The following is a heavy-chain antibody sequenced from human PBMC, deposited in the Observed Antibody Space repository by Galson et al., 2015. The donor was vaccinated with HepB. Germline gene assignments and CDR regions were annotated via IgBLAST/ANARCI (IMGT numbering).Heavy chain of an antibody. J-gene: IGHJ3*02. V-gene: IGHV1-69*13. Sequence: SVKVSCKASGGTFSSYAISWVRQAPGQGLEWMGGIIPIFGTANYAQKFQGRVTITADESTSTAYMELSSLRSEDTAVYYCARDRGLIAAPAHDAFDIWGQGTMVTVSS. D-gene: IGHD6-6*01. CDR1: GGTFSSYA. CDR2: IIPIFGTA. CDR3: ARDRGLIAAPAHDAFDI.